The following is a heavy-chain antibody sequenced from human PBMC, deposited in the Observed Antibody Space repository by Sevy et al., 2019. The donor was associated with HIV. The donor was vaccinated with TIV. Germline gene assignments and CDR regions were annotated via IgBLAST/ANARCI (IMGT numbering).Heavy chain of an antibody. V-gene: IGHV3-7*01. CDR3: ARCHPDNYYHDGAVYYGLLSDH. J-gene: IGHJ4*02. Sequence: GESLKISCAASGFTFADYWLTWVRQVPGKGLEWVANIKQGGSETYYADSVKGRFSISRDNAKNSLYLQMNSLRAEDTAVYYCARCHPDNYYHDGAVYYGLLSDHWGQGALVTVSS. D-gene: IGHD3-9*01. CDR1: GFTFADYW. CDR2: IKQGGSET.